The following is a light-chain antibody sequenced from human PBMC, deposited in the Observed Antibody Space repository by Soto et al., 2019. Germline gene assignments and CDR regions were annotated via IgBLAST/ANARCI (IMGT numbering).Light chain of an antibody. CDR2: DVS. CDR1: SSDVGGYNY. CDR3: SSYTTCNTRQKV. J-gene: IGLJ1*01. V-gene: IGLV2-14*01. Sequence: QSVLTQPASVSGSPGQSITISCTGTSSDVGGYNYVSWYQQHPGKAPKFMIYDVSNRPSGVSNRFSGSKSGNTASLTISGLQAEDEADYYCSSYTTCNTRQKVFGTGTKVPV.